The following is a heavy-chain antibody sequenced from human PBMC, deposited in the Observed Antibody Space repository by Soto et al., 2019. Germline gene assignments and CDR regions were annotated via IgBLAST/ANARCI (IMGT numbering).Heavy chain of an antibody. J-gene: IGHJ4*02. V-gene: IGHV5-10-1*01. CDR2: IDPSDSYT. CDR1: GYSFTNYW. D-gene: IGHD3-10*01. CDR3: ASHRFGEFPFDY. Sequence: GESLKICCKGSGYSFTNYWITWVRQMPGKGLEWMGMIDPSDSYTTYSPSFQGHVTISADKSMSTAYLQWSSLRASDTAMYYCASHRFGEFPFDYWGQGTLVTVSS.